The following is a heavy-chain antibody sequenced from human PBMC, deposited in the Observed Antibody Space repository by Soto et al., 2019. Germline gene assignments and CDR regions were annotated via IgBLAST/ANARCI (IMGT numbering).Heavy chain of an antibody. Sequence: SGDLSLTCTVSGGSISSYYWSWIRQPPGKGLEWIGYIYYSGSTNYNPSLKSRVTISVDTSKNQFSLKLSSVTAADTAVYYCARARFEYSSSSLFDYWGQGTLVTVS. CDR1: GGSISSYY. CDR2: IYYSGST. D-gene: IGHD6-6*01. J-gene: IGHJ4*02. CDR3: ARARFEYSSSSLFDY. V-gene: IGHV4-59*01.